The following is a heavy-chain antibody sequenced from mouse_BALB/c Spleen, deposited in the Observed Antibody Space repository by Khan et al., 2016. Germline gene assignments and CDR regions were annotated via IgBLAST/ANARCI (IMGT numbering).Heavy chain of an antibody. Sequence: VELVESGAELARPGASVKLSCKASGYTFTSYWMQWVKQRPGQGLEWIGAIYPGDGDTRYTQKFKGKATLTADKSSSTAYRQLSSLASEDSAVYYCARGGDYALYYAMDYWGQGTSVTVSS. V-gene: IGHV1-87*01. J-gene: IGHJ4*01. D-gene: IGHD2-4*01. CDR3: ARGGDYALYYAMDY. CDR1: GYTFTSYW. CDR2: IYPGDGDT.